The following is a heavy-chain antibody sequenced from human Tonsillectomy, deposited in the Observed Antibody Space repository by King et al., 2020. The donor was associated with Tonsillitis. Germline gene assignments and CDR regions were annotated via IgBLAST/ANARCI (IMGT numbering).Heavy chain of an antibody. J-gene: IGHJ4*02. D-gene: IGHD7-27*01. CDR3: VRDDWGSDF. CDR2: INTNAGDTGNP. CDR1: GYAFTHYA. V-gene: IGHV7-4-1*02. Sequence: QLVQSGSELKKPGASVKVSCKASGYAFTHYAMNWVRQAPGQGLEWMGWINTNAGDTGNPTYAQGFKGRFVLSVDTYARTAYLQISNLKAEDTAVYYCVRDDWGSDFWGQGTLVTVSS.